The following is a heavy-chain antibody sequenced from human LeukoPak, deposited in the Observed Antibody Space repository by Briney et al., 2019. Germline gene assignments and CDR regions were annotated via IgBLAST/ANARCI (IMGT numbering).Heavy chain of an antibody. J-gene: IGHJ4*02. D-gene: IGHD6-19*01. CDR1: GFTFSDFW. V-gene: IGHV3-7*01. Sequence: GGSLRLSCAAAGFTFSDFWMSWVREAPGKGLEWVANIKGDEGESFYVDSVKGRFTISRDNAKNALYLQMNSLRAEDSAVYYCARTGNLAVAGDYWGQGTLVTASS. CDR2: IKGDEGES. CDR3: ARTGNLAVAGDY.